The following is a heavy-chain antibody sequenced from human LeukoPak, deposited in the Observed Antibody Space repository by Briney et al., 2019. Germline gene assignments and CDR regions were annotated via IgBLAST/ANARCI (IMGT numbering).Heavy chain of an antibody. D-gene: IGHD3-10*01. CDR3: ATDNSYGSGSYYT. J-gene: IGHJ4*02. CDR2: IYYSGIT. V-gene: IGHV4-61*01. CDR1: GGSISSSSYY. Sequence: KPSETLSLTCTVSGGSISSSSYYWNWIRQPPGKGLEWIGYIYYSGITNYNPSLKSRVTISVDTSKNQFSLKLSSVTAADTAVYYCATDNSYGSGSYYTWGQGTLVTVSS.